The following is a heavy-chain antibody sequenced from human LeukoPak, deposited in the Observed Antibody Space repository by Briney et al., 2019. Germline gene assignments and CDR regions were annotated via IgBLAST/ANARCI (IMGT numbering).Heavy chain of an antibody. CDR1: RFTFSSYA. CDR3: ARAPGSLVSIAARPYYFDY. Sequence: GGSLRLSCTASRFTFSSYAMSWVRQARGKGLEGVSGINGGGGATYYADSVKGRFAISRDNSKNTLYLQINSLRAEDTAVYYCARAPGSLVSIAARPYYFDYWGQGTRVTVSS. CDR2: INGGGGAT. V-gene: IGHV3-23*01. D-gene: IGHD6-6*01. J-gene: IGHJ4*02.